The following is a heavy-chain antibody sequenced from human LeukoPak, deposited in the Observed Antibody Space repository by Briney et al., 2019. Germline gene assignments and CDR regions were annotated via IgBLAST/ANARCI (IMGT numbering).Heavy chain of an antibody. CDR3: ARSQNYYGSGDY. V-gene: IGHV3-33*01. D-gene: IGHD3-10*01. CDR1: GFTFSSYG. J-gene: IGHJ4*02. CDR2: IWYDGSNK. Sequence: GGSLRLSCAASGFTFSSYGMHWVRQAPGKGLEWVAVIWYDGSNKYYADSVKGRFTISRDNSKNTLYLQMNSLRAEDTAVYYCARSQNYYGSGDYWSQGTLVTVSS.